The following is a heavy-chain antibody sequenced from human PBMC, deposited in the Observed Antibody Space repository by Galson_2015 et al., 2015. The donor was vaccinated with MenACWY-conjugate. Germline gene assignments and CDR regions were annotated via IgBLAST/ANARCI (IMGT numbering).Heavy chain of an antibody. J-gene: IGHJ4*02. CDR3: ARAGRQWLVKGSDFDY. D-gene: IGHD6-19*01. V-gene: IGHV3-7*03. Sequence: SLRLSCAASGFTFSSYWMSWVRQAPGKGLEWVANIKQDGSEKYYVDSVKGRFTISRDNAKNSLYLQMNSLRAEDTAVYYCARAGRQWLVKGSDFDYWGQGTLVTVSS. CDR2: IKQDGSEK. CDR1: GFTFSSYW.